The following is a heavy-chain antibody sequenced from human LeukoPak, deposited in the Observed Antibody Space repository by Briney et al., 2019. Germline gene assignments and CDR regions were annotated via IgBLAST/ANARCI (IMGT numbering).Heavy chain of an antibody. D-gene: IGHD3-22*01. J-gene: IGHJ4*02. CDR3: ARAVGYYFDNSGPSKTFDY. Sequence: PSETLSLTCTVSGGSITSGDYYWGWIRQPPGKGLERIGNMYYSASTYYNPSLKSRVTISVGTSKNQFSLKLTSVTAADTAVYYCARAVGYYFDNSGPSKTFDYWGQGTLVTVSS. CDR1: GGSITSGDYY. CDR2: MYYSAST. V-gene: IGHV4-39*07.